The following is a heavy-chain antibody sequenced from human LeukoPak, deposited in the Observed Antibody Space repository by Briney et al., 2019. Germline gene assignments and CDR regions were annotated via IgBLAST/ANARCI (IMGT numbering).Heavy chain of an antibody. V-gene: IGHV4-59*11. Sequence: SETLSLTCTVSGGSINGQYWSWIRQPPGKGLKWIGHVYYSGSTDSGSTDYNPSLKSRVTMSVDTSNNQFSLKLRSVTAADTALYYCARLSRIAAAEAYSYHSMDVCGQGTTVTVSS. J-gene: IGHJ6*02. D-gene: IGHD6-13*01. CDR1: GGSINGQY. CDR2: VYYSGSTDSGST. CDR3: ARLSRIAAAEAYSYHSMDV.